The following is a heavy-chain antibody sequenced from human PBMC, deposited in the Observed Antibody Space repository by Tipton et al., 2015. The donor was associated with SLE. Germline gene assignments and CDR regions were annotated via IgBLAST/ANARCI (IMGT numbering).Heavy chain of an antibody. CDR1: GGSISSRSYD. J-gene: IGHJ6*02. D-gene: IGHD1-26*01. CDR3: VRDDGAGPYYYGMDV. V-gene: IGHV4-39*07. Sequence: TLSLTCTVSGGSISSRSYDWGWIRQPPGKGLEWIGSIYDTGNTYYNPSLKSRVTILIDTSKNQFSLKLSSVTAADTAVYYCVRDDGAGPYYYGMDVWGQGTTVTVSS. CDR2: IYDTGNT.